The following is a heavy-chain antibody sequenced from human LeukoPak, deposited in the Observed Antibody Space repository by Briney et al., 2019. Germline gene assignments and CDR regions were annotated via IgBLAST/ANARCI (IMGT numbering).Heavy chain of an antibody. Sequence: GGSLRLPCAASGFTFSSYWMSWVRQAPGKGLEWVANIKQDGSEKYYVDSVKGRFTISRDNAKNSLYLQMNSLRAEDTAVYYCASLPGSWPSPGGYWGQGTLVTVSS. V-gene: IGHV3-7*01. CDR2: IKQDGSEK. CDR1: GFTFSSYW. CDR3: ASLPGSWPSPGGY. J-gene: IGHJ4*02. D-gene: IGHD6-13*01.